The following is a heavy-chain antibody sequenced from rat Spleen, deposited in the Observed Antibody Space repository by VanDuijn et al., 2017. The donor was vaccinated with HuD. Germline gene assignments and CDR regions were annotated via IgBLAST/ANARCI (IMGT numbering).Heavy chain of an antibody. CDR3: ARHRGMMVVITPFDY. V-gene: IGHV2S12*01. CDR2: MSSGGNS. CDR1: GFSLSSNG. Sequence: QVQLKESGPGLVQPSQTLSLTCTVSGFSLSSNGVSWVRQPPGKGLEWIAAMSSGGNSYYNSALKSRLSISRDTSKSQVFLKMNSLRSEDTATYYCARHRGMMVVITPFDYWGQGVMVTVSS. J-gene: IGHJ2*01. D-gene: IGHD1-12*02.